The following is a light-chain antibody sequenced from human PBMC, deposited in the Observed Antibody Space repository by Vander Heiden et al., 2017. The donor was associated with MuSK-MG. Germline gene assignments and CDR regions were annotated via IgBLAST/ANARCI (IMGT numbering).Light chain of an antibody. Sequence: DIQMTQSPSTLSASVGDRVTITCRASQSISSWLAWYQQKPGKAPKLLIYDASSLESGVPSRFSGSGSGTEFTLTISSLHPDDLATYYCQQDNSYPYTFGQGTKLELK. CDR1: QSISSW. V-gene: IGKV1-5*01. CDR3: QQDNSYPYT. CDR2: DAS. J-gene: IGKJ2*01.